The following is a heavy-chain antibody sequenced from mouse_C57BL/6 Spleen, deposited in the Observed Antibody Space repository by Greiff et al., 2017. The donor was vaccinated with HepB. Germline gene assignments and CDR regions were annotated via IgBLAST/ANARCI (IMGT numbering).Heavy chain of an antibody. D-gene: IGHD1-1*01. CDR3: ARSITTVYFDY. J-gene: IGHJ2*01. Sequence: VKLQESGPELVKPGASVKLSCKASGYTFTSYDINWVKQRPGQGLEWIGWIYPRDGSTKYNAKLKGKATLSVDTYSSTAYMELHSLTSEDSAVYFCARSITTVYFDYWGQGTTLTVSS. CDR1: GYTFTSYD. V-gene: IGHV1-85*01. CDR2: IYPRDGST.